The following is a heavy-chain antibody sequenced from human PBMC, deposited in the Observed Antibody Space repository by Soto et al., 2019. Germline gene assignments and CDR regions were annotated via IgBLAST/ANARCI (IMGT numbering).Heavy chain of an antibody. Sequence: QLQLQESGPGLVKPSETLSLTCTVSDGSISSSSYYWGWIRQPPGKGLEWIGSIYYSVSNYYNPSLKSRVTIPVDTSKNQFSLKLSSGTAADTAVYYCASSVLPGEDFYHWGQGTLVTGSS. V-gene: IGHV4-39*01. J-gene: IGHJ4*01. CDR3: ASSVLPGEDFYH. CDR2: IYYSVSN. D-gene: IGHD1-26*01. CDR1: DGSISSSSYY.